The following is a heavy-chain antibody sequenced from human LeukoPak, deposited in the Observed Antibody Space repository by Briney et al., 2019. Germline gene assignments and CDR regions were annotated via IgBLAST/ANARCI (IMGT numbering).Heavy chain of an antibody. Sequence: PGRSLRLSCAASGFTFSRYGMHWVRQAPGKGLEWVAVISYDGSNKYYADSVKGRFTISRDNSKNTLYLQMNSLRAEDTAVYYCAKSPGGRHHNWGQGTLVTVSS. J-gene: IGHJ4*02. V-gene: IGHV3-30*18. CDR1: GFTFSRYG. D-gene: IGHD3-16*01. CDR3: AKSPGGRHHN. CDR2: ISYDGSNK.